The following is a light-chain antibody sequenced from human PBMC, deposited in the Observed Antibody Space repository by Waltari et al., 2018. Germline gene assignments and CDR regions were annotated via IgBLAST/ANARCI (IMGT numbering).Light chain of an antibody. V-gene: IGLV2-14*03. CDR2: DVN. J-gene: IGLJ1*01. CDR3: SSYTTGSTRYV. Sequence: QSALTQPASVSGSPGQSITISCTGTSSDIGAYNFVSWYQKHPGKAPKVIIYDVNNRPSGVSSRFSGSKSGNPASLTIAGLQAEDEADYYCSSYTTGSTRYVFGSGTKVTVL. CDR1: SSDIGAYNF.